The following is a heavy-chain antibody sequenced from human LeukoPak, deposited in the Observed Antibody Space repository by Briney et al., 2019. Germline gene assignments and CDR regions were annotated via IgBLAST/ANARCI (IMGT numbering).Heavy chain of an antibody. Sequence: GGSLRLSCAASGFTFSSFAMSWVRQAPGKGLEWVSGISGGGGTTYYADSVKGRFTISRDNSKNTLYLQMNSLRAEDTAVYYCAKVQTYYYGSGSYYSDLGGQGTLVTVSS. J-gene: IGHJ4*02. CDR2: ISGGGGTT. CDR3: AKVQTYYYGSGSYYSDL. CDR1: GFTFSSFA. D-gene: IGHD3-10*01. V-gene: IGHV3-23*01.